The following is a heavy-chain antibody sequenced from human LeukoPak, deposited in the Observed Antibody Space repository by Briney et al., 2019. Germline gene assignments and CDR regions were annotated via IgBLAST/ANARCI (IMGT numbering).Heavy chain of an antibody. CDR3: ARDPFYPDY. CDR1: GFTFSSYS. Sequence: GGSLRLSCAASGFTFSSYSMNWVRQAPGKGLEWVSYISTTGSYIYYTDSVKGQFTISRDNAKKSLYLHMNSLRAEDTAVYYCARDPFYPDYWGPGTLVTVSS. V-gene: IGHV3-21*01. CDR2: ISTTGSYI. J-gene: IGHJ4*02.